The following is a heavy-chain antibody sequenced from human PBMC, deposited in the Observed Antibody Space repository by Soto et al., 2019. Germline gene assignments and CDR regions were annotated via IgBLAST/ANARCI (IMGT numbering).Heavy chain of an antibody. D-gene: IGHD3-10*01. Sequence: GGSLRLSCAASGFTVTSYYMSWVRQAPGKGLEWVSLIYTGGNTNYADSVRGRFTISRDNSKNTLYLQMNSLRAEDTAVYYCARDYYYGSGNYYRADYYHYGMDVWGQGTTVTVSS. CDR2: IYTGGNT. CDR1: GFTVTSYY. CDR3: ARDYYYGSGNYYRADYYHYGMDV. V-gene: IGHV3-53*01. J-gene: IGHJ6*02.